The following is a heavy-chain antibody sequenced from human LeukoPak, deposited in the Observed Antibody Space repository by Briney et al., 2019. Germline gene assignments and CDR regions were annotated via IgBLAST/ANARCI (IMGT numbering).Heavy chain of an antibody. V-gene: IGHV4-39*01. CDR3: ARRGSSSSWFLYYFDY. CDR1: GGSISSSSYY. CDR2: IYYSGST. Sequence: SETLSLTCTVSGGSISSSSYYWGWIRQPPGKGLEWIGSIYYSGSTYYNPSLKSRVTMSVDTSKNQFSLKLSSVTAADTAVYYCARRGSSSSWFLYYFDYWGQGTLVTVSS. D-gene: IGHD6-13*01. J-gene: IGHJ4*02.